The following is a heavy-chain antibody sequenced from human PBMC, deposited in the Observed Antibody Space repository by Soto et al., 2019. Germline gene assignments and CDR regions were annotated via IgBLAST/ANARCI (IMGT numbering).Heavy chain of an antibody. CDR3: AREGLLDYYDSSGYLPGYYFDY. V-gene: IGHV4-30-4*01. Sequence: SETLSLTCTVSGGSISGGDYYWSWIRQPPGKGLEWIGYIYYSGSTYYNPSLKSRVTISVDTSKNQFSLKLSSVTAADTAVYYCAREGLLDYYDSSGYLPGYYFDYWCQGTLVTVSS. CDR2: IYYSGST. J-gene: IGHJ4*02. D-gene: IGHD3-22*01. CDR1: GGSISGGDYY.